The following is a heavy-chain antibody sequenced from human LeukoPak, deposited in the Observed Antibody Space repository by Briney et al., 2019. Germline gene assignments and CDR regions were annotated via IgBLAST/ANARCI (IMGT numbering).Heavy chain of an antibody. CDR1: GGSISSYH. CDR2: ISYIGNT. V-gene: IGHV4-59*13. J-gene: IGHJ5*02. CDR3: ARGRGQQWLEPFDP. Sequence: SETLSLICTVSGGSISSYHWSWIRQPPGKGLEWIGYISYIGNTNYNPSLKSRVTISIDTPKNQFSLKLTSVTAADTAVYYCARGRGQQWLEPFDPWGQGTLVTVSS. D-gene: IGHD6-19*01.